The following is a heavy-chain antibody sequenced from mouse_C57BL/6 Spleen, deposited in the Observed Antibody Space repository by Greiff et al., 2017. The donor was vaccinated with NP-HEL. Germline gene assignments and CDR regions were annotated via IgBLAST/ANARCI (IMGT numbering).Heavy chain of an antibody. V-gene: IGHV5-4*01. CDR2: ISDGGSYT. CDR1: GFTFSSYA. CDR3: AREAHYYFDY. J-gene: IGHJ2*01. Sequence: EVQVVESGGSLVKPGGSLKLSCAASGFTFSSYAMSWVRQTPEKRLEWVATISDGGSYTYYPDNVKGRFTISRDNAKNNLYLQMSHLKSEDTAMYYCAREAHYYFDYWGQGTTLTVSS.